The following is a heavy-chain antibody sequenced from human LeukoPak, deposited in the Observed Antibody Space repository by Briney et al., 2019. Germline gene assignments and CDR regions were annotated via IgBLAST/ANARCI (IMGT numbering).Heavy chain of an antibody. CDR1: RFTFSTYG. D-gene: IGHD2-15*01. J-gene: IGHJ5*02. Sequence: PGGSLRLSCAASRFTFSTYGMSWVRQAPGKGLEWVSAISGSGGSTYYADSVKGRFTISRDNSKNTLYLQMNSLRAEDTAVYYCVRGGGGYNWFDPWGQGTLVTVSS. V-gene: IGHV3-23*01. CDR3: VRGGGGYNWFDP. CDR2: ISGSGGST.